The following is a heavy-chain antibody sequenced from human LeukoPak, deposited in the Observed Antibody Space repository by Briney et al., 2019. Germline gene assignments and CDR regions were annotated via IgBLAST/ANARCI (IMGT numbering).Heavy chain of an antibody. CDR2: INPSGGST. CDR1: GYTFTSYY. Sequence: ASVKVSCKASGYTFTSYYMHWVRQAPGQGLEWMGIINPSGGSTSYAQKFQGRVAMTRDTSTSTVYMELSSLRSEDTAVYYCARSTESGRVPYYYYGMDVWGQGTTVTVSS. J-gene: IGHJ6*02. D-gene: IGHD1-26*01. V-gene: IGHV1-46*01. CDR3: ARSTESGRVPYYYYGMDV.